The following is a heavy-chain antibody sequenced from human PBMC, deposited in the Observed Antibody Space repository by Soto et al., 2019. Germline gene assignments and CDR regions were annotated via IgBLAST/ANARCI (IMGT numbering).Heavy chain of an antibody. J-gene: IGHJ4*02. CDR3: ARSIVVVTAADY. Sequence: ASVKVSCKASGYTFTSYAMHWVRQAPGQRLEWMGWINAGNGNTKYSQKFQGRVAITRDTSASTAYMELSSLRSEDTAVYYCARSIVVVTAADYWGQGTLVTVSS. V-gene: IGHV1-3*01. CDR1: GYTFTSYA. D-gene: IGHD2-21*02. CDR2: INAGNGNT.